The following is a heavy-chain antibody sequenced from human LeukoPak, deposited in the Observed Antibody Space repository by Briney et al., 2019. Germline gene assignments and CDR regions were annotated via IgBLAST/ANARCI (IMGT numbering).Heavy chain of an antibody. CDR1: GYTFTHYV. J-gene: IGHJ4*02. CDR2: INAYNGNT. Sequence: ASVKVSCKTSGYTFTHYVISWVRQAPGQGLEWMGWINAYNGNTIDAQKFQGRVTMTTDTSTSTAYMELRSLRSDDTAVYYCARGEKPYDYWGQGTLVSVSS. V-gene: IGHV1-18*01. CDR3: ARGEKPYDY. D-gene: IGHD1-26*01.